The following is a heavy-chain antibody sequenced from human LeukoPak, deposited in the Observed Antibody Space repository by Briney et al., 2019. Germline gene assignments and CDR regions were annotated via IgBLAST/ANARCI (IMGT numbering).Heavy chain of an antibody. Sequence: PSETLSLTCTVSGGSISSYYWSWIRQPPGKGLEWIGYIYYSGSTNYNPSLKSRVTISVDTSKNQFSLKLSSVTAADTAVYYCARGHGGYDFWSGYYLGWFDPWGQGTLVTVSS. CDR3: ARGHGGYDFWSGYYLGWFDP. D-gene: IGHD3-3*01. CDR1: GGSISSYY. CDR2: IYYSGST. J-gene: IGHJ5*02. V-gene: IGHV4-59*12.